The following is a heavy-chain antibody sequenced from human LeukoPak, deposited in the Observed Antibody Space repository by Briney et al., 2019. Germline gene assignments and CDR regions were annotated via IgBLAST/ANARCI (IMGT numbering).Heavy chain of an antibody. CDR2: IYYSGST. CDR1: GGSISSSSYY. J-gene: IGHJ4*02. CDR3: AREKIGGWYRLFDY. V-gene: IGHV4-39*07. Sequence: PSETLSLTCTVSGGSISSSSYYWGWIRQPPGKGLEWIGSIYYSGSTYYNPSLKSRVTISVDTSKNQFSLKLSSVTAADTAVYYCAREKIGGWYRLFDYWGQGTLVTVSS. D-gene: IGHD6-19*01.